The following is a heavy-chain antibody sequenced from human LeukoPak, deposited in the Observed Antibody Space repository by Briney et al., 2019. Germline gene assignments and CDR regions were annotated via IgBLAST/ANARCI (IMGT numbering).Heavy chain of an antibody. Sequence: ASVKVSRKASGYTFTSYGISWVRQAPGQGLEWMGWISAYNGNTNYAQKLQGRVTMTTDTSTSTAYMELRSLRSDDTAVYYCARLIVVVPAALDAFDIWGQGTMVTVSS. CDR2: ISAYNGNT. CDR1: GYTFTSYG. V-gene: IGHV1-18*04. CDR3: ARLIVVVPAALDAFDI. D-gene: IGHD2-2*01. J-gene: IGHJ3*02.